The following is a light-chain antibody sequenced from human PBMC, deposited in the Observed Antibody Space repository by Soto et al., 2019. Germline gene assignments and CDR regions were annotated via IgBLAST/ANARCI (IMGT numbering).Light chain of an antibody. Sequence: QSALTQPASVSGSPGQSITISCTGTSSDVGNYNLVSWYQHHPGEAPKLIINEVDKRPSGISTRFSGSKSGNTASLTISGRQAEDEADYYCCSYADSSTYVVFGGGTKVTVL. CDR1: SSDVGNYNL. V-gene: IGLV2-23*02. J-gene: IGLJ2*01. CDR2: EVD. CDR3: CSYADSSTYVV.